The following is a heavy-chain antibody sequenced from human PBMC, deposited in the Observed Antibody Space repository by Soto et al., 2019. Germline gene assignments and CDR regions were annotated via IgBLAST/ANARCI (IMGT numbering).Heavy chain of an antibody. Sequence: PSETLSLTCDVSGDTISTGGYTWAWIRHPPGKALEWIGHTYHSGNPYYNPSLKSRVIISVDRSKNQFSLKLSSVTAADTAVYYGARWEERVAMPSGEWGQGTLVTVSS. V-gene: IGHV4-30-2*02. J-gene: IGHJ4*02. D-gene: IGHD2-2*01. CDR3: ARWEERVAMPSGE. CDR1: GDTISTGGYT. CDR2: TYHSGNP.